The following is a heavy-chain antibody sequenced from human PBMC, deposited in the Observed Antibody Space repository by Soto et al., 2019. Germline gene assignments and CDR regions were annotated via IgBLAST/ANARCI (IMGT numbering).Heavy chain of an antibody. Sequence: EVQLLESGGGLVQPGGSLRLSCAASGFTFTPYAMTWVRQAPGKGLEWVSVITGGVGVTYYADSVKGRFTISRDNSKDTPSAKMNILLAEDTAVYNCAKIQVGTINQWYFHYWGQGTLVIVSS. CDR1: GFTFTPYA. D-gene: IGHD2-21*02. CDR3: AKIQVGTINQWYFHY. J-gene: IGHJ4*02. V-gene: IGHV3-23*01. CDR2: ITGGVGVT.